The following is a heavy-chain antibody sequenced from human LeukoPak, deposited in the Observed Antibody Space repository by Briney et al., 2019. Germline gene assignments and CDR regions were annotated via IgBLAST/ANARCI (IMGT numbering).Heavy chain of an antibody. CDR1: GFTFSSYS. D-gene: IGHD3-10*01. CDR3: AKESGRGTFDL. Sequence: GGSLRLSCAASGFTFSSYSMNWVRQAPGKGLEWVSSISSSSTYIYYADSVKGRFTISRDNAKNSLYLQLNSLRAEDTAVYYCAKESGRGTFDLWGQGTMVTVSS. CDR2: ISSSSTYI. J-gene: IGHJ3*01. V-gene: IGHV3-21*01.